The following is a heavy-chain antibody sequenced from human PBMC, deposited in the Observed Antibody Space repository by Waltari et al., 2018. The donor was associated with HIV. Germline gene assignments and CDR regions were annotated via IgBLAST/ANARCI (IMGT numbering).Heavy chain of an antibody. CDR2: ISYDGSNK. V-gene: IGHV3-30*18. CDR3: AKGGRATVTTTLRYGMDV. D-gene: IGHD4-17*01. J-gene: IGHJ6*02. Sequence: QVQLVESGGGVVQPGRSLRLSCAASGFTFSSYGMHWVRQAPGKGLEWVAVISYDGSNKYYADSVKGRFTISRDNSKNTLYLQMNSLRAEDTAVYYCAKGGRATVTTTLRYGMDVWGQGTTVTVSS. CDR1: GFTFSSYG.